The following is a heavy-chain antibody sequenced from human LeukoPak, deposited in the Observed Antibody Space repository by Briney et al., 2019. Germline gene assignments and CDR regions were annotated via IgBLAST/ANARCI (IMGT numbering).Heavy chain of an antibody. V-gene: IGHV3-66*01. J-gene: IGHJ6*02. CDR2: IYSGGST. CDR3: ARDRRYYYDYYGTDV. Sequence: GGSLRLSCAASGFTVSSNYMSWVRQAPGKGLEWVSVIYSGGSTYYADSVKGRFTISRDNSKNTLYLQMNSLRAEDTAVYYCARDRRYYYDYYGTDVWGQGTTVTVSS. CDR1: GFTVSSNY.